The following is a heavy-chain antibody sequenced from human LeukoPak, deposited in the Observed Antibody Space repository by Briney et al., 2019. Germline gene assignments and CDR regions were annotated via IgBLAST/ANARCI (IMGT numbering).Heavy chain of an antibody. D-gene: IGHD2-2*01. J-gene: IGHJ4*02. CDR3: AKGIPPRGQLPLPDY. CDR2: IKQDGSEK. CDR1: GFTFSSYW. V-gene: IGHV3-7*03. Sequence: GGSLRLSCTVSGFTFSSYWMSWVRQAPGKGLEWVANIKQDGSEKYYVDSVKGRFTISRDNAKNSLYLQMNSLRAEDMALYYCAKGIPPRGQLPLPDYWGQGTLVTVSS.